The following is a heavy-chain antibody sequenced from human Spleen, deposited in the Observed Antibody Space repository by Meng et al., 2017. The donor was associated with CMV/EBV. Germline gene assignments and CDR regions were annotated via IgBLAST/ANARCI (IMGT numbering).Heavy chain of an antibody. CDR2: ISGSGGST. J-gene: IGHJ4*02. CDR1: GFTFSSYS. D-gene: IGHD2-8*01. V-gene: IGHV3-23*01. Sequence: SGFTFSSYSMSWVRQAPGRGLEWVSTISGSGGSTYYADSVKGRFTISRDNSNNTLYLQMNSLRAEDTAVYYCAKGYCTNGLCYPDYWGQGTLVTVSS. CDR3: AKGYCTNGLCYPDY.